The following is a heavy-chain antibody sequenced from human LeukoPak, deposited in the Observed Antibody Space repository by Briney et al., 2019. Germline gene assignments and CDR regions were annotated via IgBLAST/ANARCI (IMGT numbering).Heavy chain of an antibody. V-gene: IGHV3-53*01. CDR3: ARGVGSGSRLRAGDY. D-gene: IGHD1-26*01. Sequence: PGGSLRLSCAASGFIFSSYAMSWVRQAPGKGLEWVSVIYSGGSTYYADSVKGRFTISRDNSKNTLYLQMNSLRAEDTAVYYCARGVGSGSRLRAGDYWGQGTLVTVSS. CDR1: GFIFSSYA. CDR2: IYSGGST. J-gene: IGHJ4*02.